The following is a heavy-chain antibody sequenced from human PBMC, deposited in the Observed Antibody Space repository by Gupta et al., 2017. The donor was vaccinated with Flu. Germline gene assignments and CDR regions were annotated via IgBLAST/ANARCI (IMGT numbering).Heavy chain of an antibody. CDR3: ARGFPFRTTGYRQPVDH. J-gene: IGHJ4*02. CDR2: IRYDGNIK. Sequence: VRQDTGKGLGGVAVIRYDGNIKHYVDSVKGRFTISREHSKNNLYMQMNTLRAEDTAVYYCARGFPFRTTGYRQPVDHWGQGTVVTVSS. V-gene: IGHV3-33*01. D-gene: IGHD1-1*01.